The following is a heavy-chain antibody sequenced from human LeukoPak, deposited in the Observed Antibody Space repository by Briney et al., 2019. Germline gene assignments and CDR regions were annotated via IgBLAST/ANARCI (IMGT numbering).Heavy chain of an antibody. V-gene: IGHV3-43D*03. CDR3: AKDMAAYYYASGNIDY. D-gene: IGHD3-10*01. Sequence: PGGSLRLSCAASGFTFDDYAMHWVRQAPGKGLEWVSLISWDGGSTYYADSVKGRFTISRDNSKNSLYLQMNSLRAEDTALNYCAKDMAAYYYASGNIDYWGQGTLVTVSS. J-gene: IGHJ4*02. CDR1: GFTFDDYA. CDR2: ISWDGGST.